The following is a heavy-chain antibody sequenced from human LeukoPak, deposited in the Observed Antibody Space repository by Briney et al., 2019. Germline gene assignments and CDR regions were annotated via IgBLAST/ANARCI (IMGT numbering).Heavy chain of an antibody. CDR3: ARDWVYKIDY. V-gene: IGHV3-74*01. CDR1: GFTFSSYV. J-gene: IGHJ4*02. D-gene: IGHD5-24*01. Sequence: AGGSLRLSCETAGFTFSSYVMHWVRRTPGKGLVWVSRISHDGIISYADSVKGRLTISRDNAKNTLILQMNSLRVEDTAVYYCARDWVYKIDYWGRGTLVTVSS. CDR2: ISHDGII.